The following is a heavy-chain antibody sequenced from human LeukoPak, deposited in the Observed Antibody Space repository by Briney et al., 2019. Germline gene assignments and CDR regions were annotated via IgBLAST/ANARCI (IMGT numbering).Heavy chain of an antibody. CDR2: IKTDGSAK. V-gene: IGHV3-7*01. CDR1: GFTFSGHW. CDR3: ARHGDYNFDY. Sequence: GGSLRLSCAASGFTFSGHWMGWVRQAPGKGLEWVANIKTDGSAKYYVDSVKGRFIISRDNAKNSLYLLMNSLRAEDTAVYYCARHGDYNFDYWGQGTLVTVSS. D-gene: IGHD4-17*01. J-gene: IGHJ4*02.